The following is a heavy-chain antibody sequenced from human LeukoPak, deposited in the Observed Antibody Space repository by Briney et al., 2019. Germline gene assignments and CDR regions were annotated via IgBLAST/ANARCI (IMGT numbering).Heavy chain of an antibody. Sequence: TPSETLSLTCTVSGGSITIHHWSWIRQPPGKGLEWIGSVYYSGSTNYSPSLKSRVTISVDTSKNQFSLKLSSVTAADTAVYYCATVLGGYPPYYYRYGMDVWGQGTTVTVSS. CDR1: GGSITIHH. J-gene: IGHJ6*02. V-gene: IGHV4-59*11. D-gene: IGHD3-22*01. CDR2: VYYSGST. CDR3: ATVLGGYPPYYYRYGMDV.